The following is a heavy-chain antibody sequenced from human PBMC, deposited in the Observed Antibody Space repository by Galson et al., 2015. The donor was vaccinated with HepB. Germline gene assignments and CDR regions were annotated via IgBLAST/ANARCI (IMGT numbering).Heavy chain of an antibody. V-gene: IGHV1-18*04. Sequence: SVKVSCKASGYTFTSYGISWVRQAPGQGLEWMGWISAYNGNTNYAQKLQGRVTMTTDTSTSTAYTELRSLRSDDTAVYYCARDTYDYYDSSGYPDAFDIWGQGTMVTVSS. CDR2: ISAYNGNT. CDR3: ARDTYDYYDSSGYPDAFDI. D-gene: IGHD3-22*01. CDR1: GYTFTSYG. J-gene: IGHJ3*02.